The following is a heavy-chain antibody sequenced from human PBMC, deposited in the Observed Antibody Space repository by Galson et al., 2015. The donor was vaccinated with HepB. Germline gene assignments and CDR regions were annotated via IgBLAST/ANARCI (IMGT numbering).Heavy chain of an antibody. CDR3: VRDPPLGTPFDY. V-gene: IGHV3-21*01. Sequence: SLRLSCAASGFTFSSYNMNWVRQAPGKGLEWVSSISQSASYIYYADSVRGRFTISRDNAQNLLYLQMNSLRAEDTAVYYCVRDPPLGTPFDYWGQGTLVTVSS. CDR2: ISQSASYI. D-gene: IGHD7-27*01. CDR1: GFTFSSYN. J-gene: IGHJ4*02.